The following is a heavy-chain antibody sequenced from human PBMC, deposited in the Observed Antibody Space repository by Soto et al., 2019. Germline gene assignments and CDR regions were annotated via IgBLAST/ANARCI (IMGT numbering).Heavy chain of an antibody. CDR2: ISYDGSNE. CDR1: GFTFYNYD. D-gene: IGHD2-2*01. Sequence: QVQLVESGGGVVQPGRSLRLSCAASGFTFYNYDMHWVRQAPGKGLEWVTLISYDGSNEYYADSVKGRFTISRDNSKNPLYLQMNSLRAEDTAVYYCAKDSGQLPPYLDYWGHGTLVTVSS. CDR3: AKDSGQLPPYLDY. J-gene: IGHJ4*01. V-gene: IGHV3-30*18.